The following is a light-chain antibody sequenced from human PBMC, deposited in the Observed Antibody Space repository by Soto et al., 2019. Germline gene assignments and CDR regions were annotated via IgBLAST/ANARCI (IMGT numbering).Light chain of an antibody. J-gene: IGLJ1*01. CDR1: SGDIGSYTY. V-gene: IGLV2-14*01. Sequence: QSALTQPVSVSGSPGQSITISCTGTSGDIGSYTYVSWYQQYPGKAPKLLISEVTNRPSGVSNRFSGSKSGNTASLTISGLQAEDEAHYYCSSYTSSSTLFGTGTKLTVL. CDR3: SSYTSSSTL. CDR2: EVT.